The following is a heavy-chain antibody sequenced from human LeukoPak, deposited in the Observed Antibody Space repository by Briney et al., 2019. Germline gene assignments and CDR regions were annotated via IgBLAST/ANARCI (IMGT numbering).Heavy chain of an antibody. J-gene: IGHJ5*02. CDR1: GGSFSVYY. Sequence: SETLSLTCAVYGGSFSVYYWSWIRQPPGKGLEWIGYIYHSGSTYYNPSLKSRVTISVDRSKNQFSLKLSSVTAADTAVYYCARLYDSFDPWGQGTLVTVSS. CDR3: ARLYDSFDP. V-gene: IGHV4-30-2*01. D-gene: IGHD3-3*01. CDR2: IYHSGST.